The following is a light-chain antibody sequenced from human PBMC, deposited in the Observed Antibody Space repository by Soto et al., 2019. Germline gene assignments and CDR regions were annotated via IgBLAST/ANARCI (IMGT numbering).Light chain of an antibody. Sequence: EIVLTQSPGTLSLSPGESATLSCRASQSVSSSYLAWSQQKPGQAPRLLIYGASSRATGIPDRFSGSGSGTDFTLTISRLEPEDSAVYYCQQYGSSPGMYTFGQGTKLEI. V-gene: IGKV3-20*01. CDR3: QQYGSSPGMYT. CDR2: GAS. CDR1: QSVSSSY. J-gene: IGKJ2*01.